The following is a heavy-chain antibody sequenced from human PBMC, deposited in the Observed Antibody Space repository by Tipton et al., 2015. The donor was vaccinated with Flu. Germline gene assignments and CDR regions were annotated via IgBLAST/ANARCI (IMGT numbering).Heavy chain of an antibody. CDR3: ARGSGSGTFMIFDF. CDR1: GGSLSSYY. J-gene: IGHJ4*02. CDR2: IYTSGGT. V-gene: IGHV4-4*07. D-gene: IGHD3-10*01. Sequence: LRLSCTVSGGSLSSYYWSWIRQPAEKGLEWIGRIYTSGGTKFNPSLRGRLTMSVDASKREFSLKLSSVTAADTAVYYCARGSGSGTFMIFDFWGQGTLVTVSS.